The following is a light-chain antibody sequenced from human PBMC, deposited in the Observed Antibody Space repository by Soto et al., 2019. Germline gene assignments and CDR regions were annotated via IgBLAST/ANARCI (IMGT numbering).Light chain of an antibody. CDR1: SSDVGGYNY. CDR2: EVS. CDR3: SSYTTSYTQV. Sequence: QSALTQPASVSGSPGQSITISCTGSSSDVGGYNYVSWYQHHPGKVPKLMIYEVSNRPSGVSNRFSGSKSGNTASLSISGLQAEVEAEYYCSSYTTSYTQVFGGGTKLTVL. J-gene: IGLJ3*02. V-gene: IGLV2-14*01.